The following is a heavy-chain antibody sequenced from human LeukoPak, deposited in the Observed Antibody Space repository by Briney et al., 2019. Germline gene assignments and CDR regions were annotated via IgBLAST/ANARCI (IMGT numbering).Heavy chain of an antibody. CDR1: GGTFSSYA. Sequence: SVKVSCKASGGTFSSYAISWVRQAPGQGLEWMGGIIPIFGTANYAQKFQGRVTITADESTSTAYMELSSLRSEDTAVYYCARVPQQLEYFQHWGQGTLVTVSS. J-gene: IGHJ1*01. V-gene: IGHV1-69*01. CDR3: ARVPQQLEYFQH. CDR2: IIPIFGTA. D-gene: IGHD6-13*01.